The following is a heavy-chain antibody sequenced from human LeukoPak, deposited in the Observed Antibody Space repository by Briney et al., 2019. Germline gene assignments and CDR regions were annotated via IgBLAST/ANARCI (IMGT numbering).Heavy chain of an antibody. CDR2: ISGSGGST. D-gene: IGHD1-26*01. Sequence: TGGSLRLSCAASGFTFSSYGMSWVRQAPGKGLEWVSAISGSGGSTYYADSVKGRFTISRDNSKNTLYLQMNSLRAEDTAVYYCAKISGSGSSSTDDYWGQGTLVTVSS. V-gene: IGHV3-23*01. J-gene: IGHJ4*02. CDR3: AKISGSGSSSTDDY. CDR1: GFTFSSYG.